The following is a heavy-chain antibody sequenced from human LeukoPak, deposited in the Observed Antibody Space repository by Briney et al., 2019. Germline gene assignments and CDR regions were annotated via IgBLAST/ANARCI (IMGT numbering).Heavy chain of an antibody. J-gene: IGHJ4*02. CDR3: VRNLDFWGDSEDY. CDR2: ISSSGSTI. Sequence: GGSLRLSCAASGFTLSNYAMTWVRQAPGKGLEWVSYISSSGSTIYYADSVKGRFTISRDNAKNSLYLQMNSPRAEDTAVYYCVRNLDFWGDSEDYWGQGTLVTVSS. V-gene: IGHV3-48*04. D-gene: IGHD3-3*01. CDR1: GFTLSNYA.